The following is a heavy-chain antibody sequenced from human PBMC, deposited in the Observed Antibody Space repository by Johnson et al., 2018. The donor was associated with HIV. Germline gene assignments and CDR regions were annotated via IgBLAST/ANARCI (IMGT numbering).Heavy chain of an antibody. V-gene: IGHV3-9*01. D-gene: IGHD3-3*02. CDR2: ISWNSGSI. J-gene: IGHJ3*02. CDR3: AKDTLLESGFDI. CDR1: GFTFSKYG. Sequence: VHLVESGGGVVQPGGSLRLSCVTSGFTFSKYGMHWVRQAPGKGLEWVSGISWNSGSIGYADSVKGRFTISRDNAKNSLYLQMNSLRAEDTALYYCAKDTLLESGFDIWGQGTMVTVSS.